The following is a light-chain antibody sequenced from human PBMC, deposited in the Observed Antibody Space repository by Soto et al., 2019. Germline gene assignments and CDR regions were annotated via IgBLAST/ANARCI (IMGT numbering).Light chain of an antibody. CDR3: TSFGGSNHVV. Sequence: QSALTQPPSASGSPGQSVTISCTGTSSDIGAYNYVSWYQQHPGKAPKLIIYEVTKRPSGVPDRFSGSKSGNTASLTVSGLQGEDEGDYYCTSFGGSNHVVFGGGTKLTVL. CDR2: EVT. J-gene: IGLJ2*01. V-gene: IGLV2-8*01. CDR1: SSDIGAYNY.